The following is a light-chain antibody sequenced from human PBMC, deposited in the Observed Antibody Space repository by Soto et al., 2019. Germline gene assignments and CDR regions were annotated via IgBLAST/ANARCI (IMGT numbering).Light chain of an antibody. CDR1: QSVSSSY. J-gene: IGKJ1*01. CDR2: GAS. Sequence: IVMSQSPATMSVFPGERATLSCRASQSVSSSYLAWYLQKPGQAPRLLIYGASSRATGIPDRFSGSGSGTEFTLAISSLQPDDFATYYCQQYNSYSFGQGTKV. CDR3: QQYNSYS. V-gene: IGKV3-20*01.